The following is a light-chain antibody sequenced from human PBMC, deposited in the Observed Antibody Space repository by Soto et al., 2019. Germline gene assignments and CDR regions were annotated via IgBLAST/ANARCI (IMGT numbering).Light chain of an antibody. V-gene: IGKV3-20*01. CDR1: QSVSNNY. J-gene: IGKJ2*01. CDR3: QRYGSSPPNN. Sequence: EIVLTQSPGTLSLSPGERATLSCRASQSVSNNYLAWYQQKPGQPPRLLIYDASRRATGIPDRFSGSGSGTDFTLTIRRLEAEDFAVYYCQRYGSSPPNNFCQGTKREIK. CDR2: DAS.